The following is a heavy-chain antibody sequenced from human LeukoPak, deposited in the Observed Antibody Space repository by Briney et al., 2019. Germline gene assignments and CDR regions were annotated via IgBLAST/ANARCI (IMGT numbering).Heavy chain of an antibody. J-gene: IGHJ4*02. CDR2: IRRESDGGTT. CDR3: TTDVRIVTAMGTDY. CDR1: GFTFNVAW. V-gene: IGHV3-15*01. Sequence: PGGSLRLSCAASGFTFNVAWMTWVRQAPGKGLEWVGRIRRESDGGTTEYAAPVKGRFSISRDDSKTTLYLQMNSLKTEDTAVYYCTTDVRIVTAMGTDYWGQGTMVTVSS. D-gene: IGHD5-12*01.